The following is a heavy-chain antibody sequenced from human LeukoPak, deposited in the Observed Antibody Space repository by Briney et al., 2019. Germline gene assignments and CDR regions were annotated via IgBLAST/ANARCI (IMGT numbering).Heavy chain of an antibody. CDR3: AKDYGIAVAGLLDY. J-gene: IGHJ4*02. V-gene: IGHV3-7*01. D-gene: IGHD6-19*01. CDR1: GFTFSSYW. CDR2: IKQDGSEK. Sequence: PGGSLRLSCAASGFTFSSYWMSWVRQAPGKGLEWVAHIKQDGSEKYYVDSVKGRFTISRDNSKNTLYLQMNSLRAEDTAVYYCAKDYGIAVAGLLDYWGQGTLVTVSS.